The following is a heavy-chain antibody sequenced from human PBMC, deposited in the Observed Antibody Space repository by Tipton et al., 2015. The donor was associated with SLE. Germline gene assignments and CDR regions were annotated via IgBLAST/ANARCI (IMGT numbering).Heavy chain of an antibody. J-gene: IGHJ5*02. V-gene: IGHV4-39*07. D-gene: IGHD6-13*01. CDR2: IYYSGST. Sequence: TLSLTCTVSGGSISSSSYYWGWIRQPPGKGLEWIGSIYYSGSTYYNPSLKSRVTISVDTSKNQFSLKLSSVTAADTAVYYCARDSAAAGEKGYNWFDPWGQGILVTVSS. CDR3: ARDSAAAGEKGYNWFDP. CDR1: GGSISSSSYY.